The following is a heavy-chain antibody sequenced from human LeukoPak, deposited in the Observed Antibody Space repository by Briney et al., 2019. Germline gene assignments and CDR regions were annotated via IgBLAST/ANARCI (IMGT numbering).Heavy chain of an antibody. D-gene: IGHD2-2*01. Sequence: SETLSLTCTVSGGSISSYYWSWIRQPAGKGLEWIGRIYTSGSTNYNPSLKSRVTMSVGTSKNQFSLKLSSVTAADTAVYYCARVAATVPASDAFDIWGQGTMVTVSS. J-gene: IGHJ3*02. CDR1: GGSISSYY. CDR2: IYTSGST. CDR3: ARVAATVPASDAFDI. V-gene: IGHV4-4*07.